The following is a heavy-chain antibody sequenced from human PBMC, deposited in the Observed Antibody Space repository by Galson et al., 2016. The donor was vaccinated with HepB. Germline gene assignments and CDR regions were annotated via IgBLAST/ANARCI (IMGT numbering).Heavy chain of an antibody. CDR2: IGTAGDT. D-gene: IGHD2-15*01. Sequence: SLRLSCAASGFTFSSYDMHWVRQATGKGLEWVSAIGTAGDTYYLGSVKGRFTISRENAKNSLYLQMNTLRAEDTAVYYCARGGLGYCSGGSCSLGDYGMDVWGQGTTVTVSS. V-gene: IGHV3-13*01. CDR3: ARGGLGYCSGGSCSLGDYGMDV. J-gene: IGHJ6*02. CDR1: GFTFSSYD.